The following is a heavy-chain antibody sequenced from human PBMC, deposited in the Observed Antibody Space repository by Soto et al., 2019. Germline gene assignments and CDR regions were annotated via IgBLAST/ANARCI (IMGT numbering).Heavy chain of an antibody. Sequence: GGSLRLSCAASGFTFSNAWMSWVRQAPGKGLEWVGRIKSRTDGGITDYAAPVKGRFTISRDDSKYTLSLQMNSLKTEARALYYCTIAIAAAGTDFDYWGQGTRVTVSS. V-gene: IGHV3-15*01. J-gene: IGHJ4*02. D-gene: IGHD6-13*01. CDR2: IKSRTDGGIT. CDR1: GFTFSNAW. CDR3: TIAIAAAGTDFDY.